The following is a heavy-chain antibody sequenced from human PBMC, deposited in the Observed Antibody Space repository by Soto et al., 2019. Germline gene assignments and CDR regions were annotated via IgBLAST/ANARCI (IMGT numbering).Heavy chain of an antibody. CDR1: GFTFSRYW. V-gene: IGHV3-7*01. J-gene: IGHJ3*02. Sequence: LRLSCAASGFTFSRYWMNWVRQAPGKGLEWVANIKQDGTEKNYVDSVKGRFTISRDNARNSLYLQMDSLRAEDTAVYFCARGDTPMITGMDSFDIWGQGTMVT. CDR3: ARGDTPMITGMDSFDI. CDR2: IKQDGTEK. D-gene: IGHD5-18*01.